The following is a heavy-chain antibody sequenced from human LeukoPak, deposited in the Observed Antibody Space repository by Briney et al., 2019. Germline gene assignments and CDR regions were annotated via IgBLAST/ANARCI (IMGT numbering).Heavy chain of an antibody. V-gene: IGHV3-30-3*01. J-gene: IGHJ6*02. D-gene: IGHD4-17*01. CDR2: IAFDGSNA. CDR1: GFTFSGYA. CDR3: SRGRYGEYSRSGYYYGMDV. Sequence: GGYLSRYCLASGFTFSGYAMQWVRQAPGKGLEGVAVIAFDGSNALYADSVKGRFTISRDISKSTLYLEMNSLKAEDSAIYYCSRGRYGEYSRSGYYYGMDVWGQGTTVTVSS.